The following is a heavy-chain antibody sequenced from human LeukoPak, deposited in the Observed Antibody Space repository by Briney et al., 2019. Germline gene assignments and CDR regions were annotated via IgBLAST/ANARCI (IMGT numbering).Heavy chain of an antibody. D-gene: IGHD1-1*01. CDR1: GFTFSNAW. CDR2: IKSNTGGATT. CDR3: STGKNAGDS. J-gene: IGHJ4*02. V-gene: IGHV3-15*01. Sequence: GGSLRLSCAASGFTFSNAWMNWVRQTPGKGLEWVGRIKSNTGGATTDYVAPVKGRFTISRDDSKNTLYLQMDSLKTEDTALYYCSTGKNAGDSWGQGTLVTVSS.